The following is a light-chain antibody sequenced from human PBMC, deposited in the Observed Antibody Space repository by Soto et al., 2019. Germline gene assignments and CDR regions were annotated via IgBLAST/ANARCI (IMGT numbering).Light chain of an antibody. Sequence: DVVMTQSPPSLPVTLVQPASLSCRSSQSLVYSDGNIYLSWFLQRPGRSPRRLIYQVSNRDSGVPDRFSGSGSGTDFTLKISRVDAEDIGVYYCMQATRWPTFGQGTKLEI. CDR1: QSLVYSDGNIY. CDR2: QVS. V-gene: IGKV2-30*01. CDR3: MQATRWPT. J-gene: IGKJ2*01.